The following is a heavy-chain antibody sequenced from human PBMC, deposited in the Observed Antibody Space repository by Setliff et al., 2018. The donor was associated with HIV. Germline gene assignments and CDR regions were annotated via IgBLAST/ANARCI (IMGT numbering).Heavy chain of an antibody. CDR2: LYYSGST. J-gene: IGHJ4*02. D-gene: IGHD1-1*01. CDR1: GGSIYGSDYY. Sequence: SETLSLTCTVAGGSIYGSDYYWGWISQPPGTGLESIGSLYYSGSTYYKPSLKSRVTISVDTSKNQFSLKLSSVTAADTAVYYCARQGQLGSEWGQGTLVTVSS. V-gene: IGHV4-39*01. CDR3: ARQGQLGSE.